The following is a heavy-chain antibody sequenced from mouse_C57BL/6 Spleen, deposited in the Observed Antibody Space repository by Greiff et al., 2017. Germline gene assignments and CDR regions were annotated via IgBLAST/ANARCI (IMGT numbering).Heavy chain of an antibody. D-gene: IGHD2-4*01. V-gene: IGHV1-19*01. Sequence: EVQLQQSGPVLVKPGASVKMSCKASGYTFTDYYMNWVKQSHGKSLEWIGVINPYNGGTSYNQKFKGKATLTVDKSSSTAYMELNSLTSEDSAVYYCARYYDDDGASFAYWGQGTLVTVAA. CDR2: INPYNGGT. CDR1: GYTFTDYY. J-gene: IGHJ3*01. CDR3: ARYYDDDGASFAY.